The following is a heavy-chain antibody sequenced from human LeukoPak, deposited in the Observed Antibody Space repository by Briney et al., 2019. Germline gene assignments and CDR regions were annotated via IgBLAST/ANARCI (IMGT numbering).Heavy chain of an antibody. CDR1: GFTFSLYA. D-gene: IGHD3-22*01. J-gene: IGHJ4*02. V-gene: IGHV3-64*01. CDR3: ARVLEGYYDSSGYYVFDY. Sequence: GGSLRLSCAASGFTFSLYAMHWVRQAPGKGLEYVSAISSYGGSTYYANSVKGRFTISRDNSKNTLYLQMGSLRAEDMAVYYCARVLEGYYDSSGYYVFDYWGQGTLVTVSS. CDR2: ISSYGGST.